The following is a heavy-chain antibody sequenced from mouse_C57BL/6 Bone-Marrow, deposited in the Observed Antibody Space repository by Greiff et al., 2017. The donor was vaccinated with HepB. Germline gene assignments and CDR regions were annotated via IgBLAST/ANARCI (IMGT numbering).Heavy chain of an antibody. CDR3: ARHYDYDEGFAY. CDR1: GFTFSDYG. CDR2: ISNLAYSI. V-gene: IGHV5-15*01. J-gene: IGHJ3*01. D-gene: IGHD2-4*01. Sequence: EVNLVESGGGLVQPGGSLKLSCAASGFTFSDYGMAWVRQAPRKGPEWVAFISNLAYSIYYADTVTGRFTISRENAKNTLYLEMSSLRSEDTAMYYCARHYDYDEGFAYWGQGTLVTVSA.